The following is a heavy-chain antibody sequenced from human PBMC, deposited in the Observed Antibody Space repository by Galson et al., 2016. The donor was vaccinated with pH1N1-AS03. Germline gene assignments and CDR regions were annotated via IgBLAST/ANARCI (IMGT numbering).Heavy chain of an antibody. CDR1: GGSVSSGHYY. V-gene: IGHV4-61*01. J-gene: IGHJ4*02. D-gene: IGHD2/OR15-2a*01. CDR3: ARLWFYGPYYFDY. Sequence: SETLSLTCTVSGGSVSSGHYYWSWIRQPPGKGLEWIGYIYHSGSTNYNPSLKSRVTISVDTSKNQFSLKLSSVTAADTAIYYCARLWFYGPYYFDYWGQGTLVTFSS. CDR2: IYHSGST.